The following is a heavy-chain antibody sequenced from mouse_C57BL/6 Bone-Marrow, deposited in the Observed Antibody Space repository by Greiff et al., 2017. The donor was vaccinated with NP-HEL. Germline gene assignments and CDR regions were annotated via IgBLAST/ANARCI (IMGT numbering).Heavy chain of an antibody. D-gene: IGHD1-1*01. CDR2: IRNKANGYTT. V-gene: IGHV7-3*01. J-gene: IGHJ2*01. Sequence: EVNVVESGGGLVQPGGSLSLSCAASGFTFTDYYMSWVRQPPGKALEWLGFIRNKANGYTTEYSASVKGRFTISRDNSQSILYLQMNALRAEDSATYYCARSFYYYGSSPFDYWGQGTTLTVSS. CDR1: GFTFTDYY. CDR3: ARSFYYYGSSPFDY.